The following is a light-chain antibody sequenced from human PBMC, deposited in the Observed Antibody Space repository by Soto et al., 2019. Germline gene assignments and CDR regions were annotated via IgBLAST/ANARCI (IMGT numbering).Light chain of an antibody. J-gene: IGLJ1*01. CDR1: SSDVGGYKY. CDR3: SSYTFSSTLHV. Sequence: QSALTQPASVSGSPGQSITISCTGTSSDVGGYKYVSWYQQHPGKAPKLMIYDVSNRSSGVSDRFSGSKSGNTASLTISGLQAEDEADYYCSSYTFSSTLHVFGTGTQLTVL. CDR2: DVS. V-gene: IGLV2-14*01.